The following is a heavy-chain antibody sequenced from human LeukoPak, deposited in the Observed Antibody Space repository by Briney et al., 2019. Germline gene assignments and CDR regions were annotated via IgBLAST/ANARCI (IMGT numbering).Heavy chain of an antibody. D-gene: IGHD3-3*01. V-gene: IGHV3-21*01. J-gene: IGHJ4*02. CDR3: ARGHRAWSY. CDR2: ISSSNYYI. Sequence: GGSLRLSCAASGFTFSSYSLNWVRQAPGKGLEWVSSISSSNYYIYYADSVRGRFTVSRDNARNSLFLHMNSLRVDDTAVYYCARGHRAWSYWGQGTLVTVSS. CDR1: GFTFSSYS.